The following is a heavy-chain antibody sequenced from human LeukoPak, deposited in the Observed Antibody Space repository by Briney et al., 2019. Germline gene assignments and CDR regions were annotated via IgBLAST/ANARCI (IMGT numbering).Heavy chain of an antibody. D-gene: IGHD6-19*01. Sequence: TGGSLRLSCSASGFTFSSYAMHWVRQAPGKGLEYVSAISSNGGSTYYADSVKGRFTISRDNSKNTLYLQVSSLRAEDTAVYYCVIKTTKAIAVADYYFDYWGQGTLVTVPS. CDR3: VIKTTKAIAVADYYFDY. CDR1: GFTFSSYA. CDR2: ISSNGGST. V-gene: IGHV3-64D*09. J-gene: IGHJ4*02.